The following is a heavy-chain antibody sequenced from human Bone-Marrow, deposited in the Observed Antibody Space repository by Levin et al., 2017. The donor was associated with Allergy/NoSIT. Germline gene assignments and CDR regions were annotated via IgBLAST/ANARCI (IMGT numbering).Heavy chain of an antibody. V-gene: IGHV1-46*01. J-gene: IGHJ5*02. Sequence: ASVKVSCKASGHTFTSYYMHWVRQAPGQGLEWMGIINCSGGSTSYAQKFQGRVTMTRDTSTSTVYMELSSLRSEDTAVYYCARAKYYYGSGSPDNWFDPWGQGTLVTVSS. CDR3: ARAKYYYGSGSPDNWFDP. CDR1: GHTFTSYY. D-gene: IGHD3-10*01. CDR2: INCSGGST.